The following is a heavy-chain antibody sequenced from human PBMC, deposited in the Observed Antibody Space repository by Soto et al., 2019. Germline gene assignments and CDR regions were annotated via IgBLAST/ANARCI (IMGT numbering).Heavy chain of an antibody. CDR1: GGTFSSYA. J-gene: IGHJ4*02. V-gene: IGHV1-69*13. CDR3: ARAWGAAAGTLFDY. D-gene: IGHD6-13*01. Sequence: GASVKVSCKASGGTFSSYAISWVRQAPGQGLEWMGGIIPIFGTANYAQKFQGRVTITADESTSTAYMGLSSLRSEDTAVYYCARAWGAAAGTLFDYWGQGTLVTVSS. CDR2: IIPIFGTA.